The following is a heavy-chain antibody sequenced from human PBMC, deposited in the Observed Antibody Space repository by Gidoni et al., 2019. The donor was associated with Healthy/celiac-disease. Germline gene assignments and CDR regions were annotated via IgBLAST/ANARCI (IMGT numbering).Heavy chain of an antibody. CDR2: IDWDDDK. CDR1: GFSLSTSGMC. J-gene: IGHJ4*02. Sequence: QVTLRESGPALVKPTQTLPLTCTFSGFSLSTSGMCVSWIRQPPGKALEWLALIDWDDDKYYSTSLKTRLTISKDTSKNQVVLTMTNMDPVDTATYYCARIRKYSSGWSEYYFDYWGQGTLVTVSS. D-gene: IGHD6-19*01. CDR3: ARIRKYSSGWSEYYFDY. V-gene: IGHV2-70*01.